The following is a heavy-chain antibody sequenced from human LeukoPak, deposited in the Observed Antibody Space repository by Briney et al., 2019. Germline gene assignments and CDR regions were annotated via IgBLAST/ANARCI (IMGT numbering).Heavy chain of an antibody. CDR1: GYTFTSYY. V-gene: IGHV1-46*01. J-gene: IGHJ3*02. Sequence: GASVKVSCKASGYTFTSYYMHWVRQAPGQGLEWMGIINPSGGSTSYAQKFQGRVTMTRDMSTSTAYMELRSLRSDDTAVYYCARDRYSGSYAACHAFDIWGQGTMVTVSS. CDR2: INPSGGST. D-gene: IGHD1-26*01. CDR3: ARDRYSGSYAACHAFDI.